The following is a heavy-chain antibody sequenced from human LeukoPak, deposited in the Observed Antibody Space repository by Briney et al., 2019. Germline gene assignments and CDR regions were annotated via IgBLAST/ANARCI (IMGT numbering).Heavy chain of an antibody. V-gene: IGHV3-23*01. Sequence: PGGSLRPTCPASGSTSISYARSGVRQAPGAGLEWVSAISGSGVTTYYADSVKGRFTISRDNSKNTLYLQMNSLRVEDTAVYYCAKDPRSSYYDSSHSCWGQGTLVTVSS. CDR2: ISGSGVTT. CDR3: AKDPRSSYYDSSHSC. D-gene: IGHD3-22*01. CDR1: GSTSISYA. J-gene: IGHJ4*02.